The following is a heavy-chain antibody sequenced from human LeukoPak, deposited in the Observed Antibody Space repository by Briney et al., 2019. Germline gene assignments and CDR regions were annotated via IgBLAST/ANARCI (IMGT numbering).Heavy chain of an antibody. J-gene: IGHJ4*02. CDR2: FYTDGNI. V-gene: IGHV3-66*02. CDR1: GFTVSDNY. D-gene: IGHD3-3*01. CDR3: AKGGFGSHLDY. Sequence: GGSLRLSCVASGFTVSDNYMNWVRQAPGKGLEWVSVFYTDGNIYYSDSVKGRFTISRDTSKNIVFLQMNSLRPEDTAIYFCAKGGFGSHLDYWGQGTLVTVSS.